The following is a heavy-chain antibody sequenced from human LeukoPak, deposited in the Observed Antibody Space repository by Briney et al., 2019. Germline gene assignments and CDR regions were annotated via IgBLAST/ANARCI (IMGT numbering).Heavy chain of an antibody. CDR1: GFTVRSNY. CDR2: IFGGGST. Sequence: PGGSLRLSCAASGFTVRSNYMSWVRQASGKGLEWVSVIFGGGSTYYADSVKGRFTISRDNTKNTLYLQMNSLRAEDTAVYYCASGSTGWYGGFDYWGQGTLVTVSS. D-gene: IGHD6-19*01. V-gene: IGHV3-53*01. J-gene: IGHJ4*02. CDR3: ASGSTGWYGGFDY.